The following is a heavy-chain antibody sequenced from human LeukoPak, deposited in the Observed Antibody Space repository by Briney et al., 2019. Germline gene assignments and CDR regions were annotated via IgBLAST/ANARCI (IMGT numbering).Heavy chain of an antibody. CDR2: IIPVLGTA. Sequence: SVKVSCKASGGTFRSYAFTWVRQAPGQGLEWMGGIIPVLGTANYAQKFQGRVTITADESTSTAYMELSSLRSEDTAVYYCVYSGSYSTLTFDYWGQGTLVTVSS. J-gene: IGHJ4*02. CDR3: VYSGSYSTLTFDY. CDR1: GGTFRSYA. V-gene: IGHV1-69*13. D-gene: IGHD1-26*01.